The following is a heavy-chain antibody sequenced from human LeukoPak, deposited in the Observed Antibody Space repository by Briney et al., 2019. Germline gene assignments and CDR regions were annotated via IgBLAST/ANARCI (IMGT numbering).Heavy chain of an antibody. Sequence: SETLSLTCTVSGGSVKSPTSYWSWIRQPPGKGLEWIGNVYYIGTTSYNSTLKSRVRISVDTSKNQFSLEVESVTAEDTAVYYCAGNTTSSPWFDPWGQGTLVTVSS. D-gene: IGHD6-6*01. V-gene: IGHV4-61*01. CDR1: GGSVKSPTSY. J-gene: IGHJ5*02. CDR3: AGNTTSSPWFDP. CDR2: VYYIGTT.